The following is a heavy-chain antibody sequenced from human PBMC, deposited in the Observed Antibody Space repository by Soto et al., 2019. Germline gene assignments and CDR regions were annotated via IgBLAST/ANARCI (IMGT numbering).Heavy chain of an antibody. CDR3: ARDDYPYYDDSSGYHFDY. CDR2: ISDSSSTI. CDR1: GFTFSTYN. Sequence: EVQLVESGGGLVQPGXSLRLSCAASGFTFSTYNMNWVRQAPGKGLEWVSYISDSSSTIHYADSVKGRFTISRDNAKNSLYLQMNSLRAEDTAVYYCARDDYPYYDDSSGYHFDYWGQGALVTVSS. V-gene: IGHV3-48*01. J-gene: IGHJ4*02. D-gene: IGHD3-22*01.